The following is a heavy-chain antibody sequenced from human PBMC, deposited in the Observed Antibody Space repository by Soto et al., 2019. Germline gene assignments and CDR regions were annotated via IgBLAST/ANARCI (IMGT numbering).Heavy chain of an antibody. V-gene: IGHV4-34*01. CDR3: ATHCSSTSCYYTFDP. CDR2: INHYGST. D-gene: IGHD2-2*01. Sequence: QVQLQQWGAGLLKPSETLSLTCAVYGGSFSSYYWSWIRQPPGKGLEWIGQINHYGSTDYNPSLKSRVTISVDPSKTHLSLRLSYVTAADKAMYSCATHCSSTSCYYTFDPWGQGTLVTVSS. J-gene: IGHJ5*02. CDR1: GGSFSSYY.